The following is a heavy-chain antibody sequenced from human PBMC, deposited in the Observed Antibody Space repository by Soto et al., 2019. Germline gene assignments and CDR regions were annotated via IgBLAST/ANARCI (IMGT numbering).Heavy chain of an antibody. J-gene: IGHJ5*02. D-gene: IGHD6-19*01. CDR2: IYTSGST. CDR1: GGSISSYY. Sequence: SETLSLTCTVSGGSISSYYWSWIRQPAGKGLEWIGRIYTSGSTNYNPSLKSRVTMSVDTSKNQFSLKLSSVTAADTAVYYCARDGSGSGWFGGNWFDPWGQGTLVTVSS. CDR3: ARDGSGSGWFGGNWFDP. V-gene: IGHV4-4*07.